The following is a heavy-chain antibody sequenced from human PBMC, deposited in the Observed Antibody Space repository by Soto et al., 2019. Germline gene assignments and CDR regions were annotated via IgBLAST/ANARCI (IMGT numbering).Heavy chain of an antibody. V-gene: IGHV3-53*01. CDR2: IYSGGST. J-gene: IGHJ1*01. Sequence: EVQLVESGGGLIQPGGSLRLSCAASGFTVSSNYMSWVRQAPGKGLEWVSVIYSGGSTYYADSVKGRFTISRDNSKNTLYLQMNSLRAEDTAVYYSARDRVESGSPAYFQHWGQGTLVTVSS. CDR1: GFTVSSNY. D-gene: IGHD3-22*01. CDR3: ARDRVESGSPAYFQH.